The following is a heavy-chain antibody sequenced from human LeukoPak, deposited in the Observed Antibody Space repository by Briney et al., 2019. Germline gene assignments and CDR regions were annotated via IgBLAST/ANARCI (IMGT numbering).Heavy chain of an antibody. CDR2: ISYDGSNK. CDR1: GFTFSSYA. Sequence: EGSLRLSCAASGFTFSSYAMHWVRQAPGKGLEWVAVISYDGSNKYYADSVKGRFTISRGNSKNTLYLQMNSLRAEDTAVYYCARAGDYFDYWGQGTLVTVSS. D-gene: IGHD1-26*01. V-gene: IGHV3-30*04. J-gene: IGHJ4*02. CDR3: ARAGDYFDY.